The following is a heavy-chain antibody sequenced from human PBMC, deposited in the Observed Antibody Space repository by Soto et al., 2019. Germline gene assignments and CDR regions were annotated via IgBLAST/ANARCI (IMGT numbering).Heavy chain of an antibody. CDR2: IYHSGNT. J-gene: IGHJ4*02. Sequence: QVQLQESGPGLVKPSGTLSLTCAVSGGSITSSNWWTWVRQPPGKGRDWIGEIYHSGNTNYNPSLQTRVTISVDKSNNHLPLKLPSVTAADTAVYYGAAHAGPTYGPLDYWGQGILVTVSS. V-gene: IGHV4-4*02. CDR1: GGSITSSNW. D-gene: IGHD3-10*01. CDR3: AAHAGPTYGPLDY.